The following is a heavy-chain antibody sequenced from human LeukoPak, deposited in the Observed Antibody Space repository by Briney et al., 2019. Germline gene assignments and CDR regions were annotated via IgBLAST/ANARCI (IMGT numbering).Heavy chain of an antibody. CDR3: TRGLGESYWYFDL. CDR1: GGSISSYY. J-gene: IGHJ2*01. CDR2: IYYSGST. V-gene: IGHV4-59*08. D-gene: IGHD3-16*01. Sequence: PSETLSLTCTVSGGSISSYYWSWIRQPPGKGLEWIGYIYYSGSTNYNPSLKSRVTMSVDTSKNQFSLKLSSVTAADTAVYYCTRGLGESYWYFDLWGRGTLVTVSS.